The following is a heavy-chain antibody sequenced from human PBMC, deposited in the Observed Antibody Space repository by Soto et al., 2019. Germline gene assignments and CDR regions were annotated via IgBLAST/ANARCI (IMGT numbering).Heavy chain of an antibody. CDR3: ASETYGDYVGYFDP. CDR2: INHSGST. V-gene: IGHV4-34*01. D-gene: IGHD4-17*01. CDR1: GGSFSGYY. J-gene: IGHJ5*02. Sequence: SETLSLTCAVYGGSFSGYYWSWIRQPPGKGLEWIGEINHSGSTNYNPSLKSRVTISVDTSKNQFSLKLSSVTAADTAVYYCASETYGDYVGYFDPWGQGIQVTVSS.